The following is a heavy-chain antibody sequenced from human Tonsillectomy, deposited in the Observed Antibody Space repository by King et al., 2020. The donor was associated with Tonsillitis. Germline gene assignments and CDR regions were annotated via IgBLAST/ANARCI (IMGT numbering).Heavy chain of an antibody. CDR1: GFLFSTYG. J-gene: IGHJ4*02. D-gene: IGHD3-3*01. V-gene: IGHV3-30*18. Sequence: VQLVESGGGVVQPGRSLRLSCAASGFLFSTYGMHWVRQAPGKGLEWAALISYDGSNKYYADSVKGRFTISRDNSKNTLYLQMNSLRPEDTAVYYCAKENGLYNFWSGYFDSWGQGTLVTVSS. CDR3: AKENGLYNFWSGYFDS. CDR2: ISYDGSNK.